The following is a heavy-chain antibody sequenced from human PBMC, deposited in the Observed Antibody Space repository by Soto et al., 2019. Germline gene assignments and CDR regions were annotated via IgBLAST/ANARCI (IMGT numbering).Heavy chain of an antibody. Sequence: GGSLRLSCAASGFTFSSYAMSWVRQAPGKGLEWVSAISGSGGSTYYADSVKGRFTISRDNSKNTLYLQMNSLRAEDTAVYYCAKVWGSTGGSGSYYPYYYYGMDVWGQGTTVTVSS. CDR3: AKVWGSTGGSGSYYPYYYYGMDV. D-gene: IGHD3-10*01. V-gene: IGHV3-23*01. CDR2: ISGSGGST. CDR1: GFTFSSYA. J-gene: IGHJ6*02.